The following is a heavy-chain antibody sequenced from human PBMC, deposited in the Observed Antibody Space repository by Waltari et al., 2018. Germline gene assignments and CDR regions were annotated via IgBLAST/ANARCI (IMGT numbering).Heavy chain of an antibody. Sequence: QVQLRESGPGLVKPSETLSLTCAVSGYSISNGYYWGWIRQPPGKGLEDVGSVFRSGSPYYNAALKSRVTISLDTSKNQFSLKLNSVTAADTALYYCATVDTFGGIMVARFDYWGQGILVTVSS. D-gene: IGHD3-16*02. CDR1: GYSISNGYY. CDR3: ATVDTFGGIMVARFDY. CDR2: VFRSGSP. V-gene: IGHV4-38-2*01. J-gene: IGHJ4*02.